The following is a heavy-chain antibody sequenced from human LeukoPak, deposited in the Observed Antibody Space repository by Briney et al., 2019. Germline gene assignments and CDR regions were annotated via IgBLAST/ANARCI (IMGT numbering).Heavy chain of an antibody. CDR3: TRETAFDF. CDR2: ISSRSSTI. Sequence: GGSLRLSCVGSGFIFNDYSMNWVRQAPGKGPEWVSYISSRSSTIHYADSVKGRFTISRDNAKNSLYLQMNSLRAEDSAVYYCTRETAFDFWGQGTVVTVSS. V-gene: IGHV3-48*04. J-gene: IGHJ3*01. CDR1: GFIFNDYS.